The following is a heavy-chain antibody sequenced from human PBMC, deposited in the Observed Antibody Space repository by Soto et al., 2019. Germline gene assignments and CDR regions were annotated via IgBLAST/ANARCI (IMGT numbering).Heavy chain of an antibody. CDR1: GFTFSSYG. D-gene: IGHD6-19*01. V-gene: IGHV3-30*18. CDR2: ISYDGSNQ. Sequence: QVQLVESGGGVVQPGRSLRLSCAASGFTFSSYGMHWVRQAPGKVLEWVAVISYDGSNQYYADSVKGRFTISRDNSKNSLYLQMNSLRVADTAVCYCAKEYASGLGYWGQGTLVTVS. J-gene: IGHJ4*02. CDR3: AKEYASGLGY.